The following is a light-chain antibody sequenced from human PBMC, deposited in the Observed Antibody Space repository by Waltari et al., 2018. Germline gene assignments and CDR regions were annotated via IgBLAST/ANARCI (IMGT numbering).Light chain of an antibody. CDR2: HAN. J-gene: IGLJ2*01. CDR1: SGSIDTNY. Sequence: KFMLTQPHSVSESPGKTVTISCTGSSGSIDTNYVQWYQQRPGSAPRTVIYHANQQPAGVPDRFSGSIDSSSNSASLTISGLKTEDEADYYCQSSDSSTGVVFGGGTKLTVL. CDR3: QSSDSSTGVV. V-gene: IGLV6-57*02.